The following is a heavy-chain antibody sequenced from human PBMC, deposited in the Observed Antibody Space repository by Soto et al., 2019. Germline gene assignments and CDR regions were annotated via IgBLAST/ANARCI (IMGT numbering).Heavy chain of an antibody. Sequence: EVQLLESGGGLVQPGGSLRLTWAASGSTYTSYAMCWVRQAPGKGSELVSTISDNGAGTYYADTVKGRFTISRDNSKNTLYLQMNNLRAEDTAEYYCAKPFPVVGAKTLFYFDYWGQGTLVTVTS. D-gene: IGHD1-26*01. CDR1: GSTYTSYA. V-gene: IGHV3-23*01. CDR2: ISDNGAGT. CDR3: AKPFPVVGAKTLFYFDY. J-gene: IGHJ4*02.